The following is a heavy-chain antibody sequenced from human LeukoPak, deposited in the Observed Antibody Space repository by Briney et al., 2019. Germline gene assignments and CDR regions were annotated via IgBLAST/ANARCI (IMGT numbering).Heavy chain of an antibody. J-gene: IGHJ3*02. CDR3: AKAVCSGASCFSNSRHAFDI. CDR1: GIIFSDFG. V-gene: IGHV3-33*06. Sequence: GGSLRLSCAASGIIFSDFGMHWVRQAPGKGLEWMAIIWYDGSNKYYADSVKGRFTISRDNSQNTMYLQMNSLRAEDTAVYYCAKAVCSGASCFSNSRHAFDIWGQGTMVTVSS. CDR2: IWYDGSNK. D-gene: IGHD2-15*01.